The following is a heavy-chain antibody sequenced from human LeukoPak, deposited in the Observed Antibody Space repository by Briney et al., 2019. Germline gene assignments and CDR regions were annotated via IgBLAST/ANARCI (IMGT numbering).Heavy chain of an antibody. CDR2: ISSSSSYI. Sequence: GGSLRLSCAASGFTFSSYSMNWVRQAPGKGLKWVSSISSSSSYIYYADSVKGRFTISRDNSKNTLYLQMNSLRAEDTAVYYCARDSRAAAGTFDYWGQGTLVTVSS. CDR3: ARDSRAAAGTFDY. CDR1: GFTFSSYS. V-gene: IGHV3-21*04. D-gene: IGHD6-13*01. J-gene: IGHJ4*02.